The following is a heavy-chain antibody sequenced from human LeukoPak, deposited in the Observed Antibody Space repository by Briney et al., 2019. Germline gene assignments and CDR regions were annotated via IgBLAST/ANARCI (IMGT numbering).Heavy chain of an antibody. V-gene: IGHV4-34*01. J-gene: IGHJ3*02. CDR3: ARGRYPDAFDI. D-gene: IGHD1-1*01. Sequence: SETLPLTCAVYGGSFSGYYWSWIRQPPGKGLEWIGEINHSGSTNYNPSLKSRVTISVDTSKNQFSLKLSSVTAADTAVYYCARGRYPDAFDIWGQGTMVTVSS. CDR1: GGSFSGYY. CDR2: INHSGST.